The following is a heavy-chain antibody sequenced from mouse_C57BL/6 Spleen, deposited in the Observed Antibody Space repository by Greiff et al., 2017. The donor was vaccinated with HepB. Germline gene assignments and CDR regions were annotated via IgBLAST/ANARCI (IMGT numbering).Heavy chain of an antibody. J-gene: IGHJ1*03. D-gene: IGHD2-5*01. Sequence: QVQLQQSDAELVKPGASVKISCKVSGYTFTDHTIHWMKQRPEQGLEWIGYIYPRDGSTKYNEKFKGKATLTADKSSSTAYMQLNSLTSEDSAVYFCAREDYSNYPRWYFDVWGTGTTVTVSS. CDR2: IYPRDGST. V-gene: IGHV1-78*01. CDR1: GYTFTDHT. CDR3: AREDYSNYPRWYFDV.